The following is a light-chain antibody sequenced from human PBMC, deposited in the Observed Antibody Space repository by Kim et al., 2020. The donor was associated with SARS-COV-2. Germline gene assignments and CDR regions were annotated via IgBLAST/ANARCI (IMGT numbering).Light chain of an antibody. CDR2: GAA. CDR3: QQYNNWPWT. Sequence: VAPGERATLSCRASQSVSSNLAWYQQKPGQAPRLLIYGAATRATGIPARFSGSGSGTEFTLTISSLQSEDFAVYYCQQYNNWPWTFGQGTKVDIK. J-gene: IGKJ1*01. V-gene: IGKV3-15*01. CDR1: QSVSSN.